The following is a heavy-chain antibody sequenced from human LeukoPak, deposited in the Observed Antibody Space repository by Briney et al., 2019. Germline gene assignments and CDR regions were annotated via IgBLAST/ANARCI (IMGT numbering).Heavy chain of an antibody. J-gene: IGHJ4*02. Sequence: PSETLSLTCAVYGGSFSGYYWSWICQPPGKGLEWIGEINHSGSTNYNPSLKSRVTISVDTSKNQFSLKLSSVTAADTAVYYCARPLTAMGFDFDYWGQGTLVTVSS. CDR3: ARPLTAMGFDFDY. CDR2: INHSGST. CDR1: GGSFSGYY. D-gene: IGHD5-18*01. V-gene: IGHV4-34*01.